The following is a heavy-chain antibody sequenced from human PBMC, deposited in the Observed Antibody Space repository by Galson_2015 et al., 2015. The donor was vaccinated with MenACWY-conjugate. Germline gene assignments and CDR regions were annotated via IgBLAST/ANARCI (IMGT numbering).Heavy chain of an antibody. Sequence: SLRLSCAASGFTFSSYGIHWVRQAPGKGLAWVAVISNDGSNKYYEDSVKGRFTMSRDNFKNTVDLQMNSLRTEDTAIYYCAKERGEGDQSRSGGIGYFYYGMDVWGQGTTVTVSS. CDR1: GFTFSSYG. D-gene: IGHD2-15*01. V-gene: IGHV3-30*18. CDR3: AKERGEGDQSRSGGIGYFYYGMDV. CDR2: ISNDGSNK. J-gene: IGHJ6*02.